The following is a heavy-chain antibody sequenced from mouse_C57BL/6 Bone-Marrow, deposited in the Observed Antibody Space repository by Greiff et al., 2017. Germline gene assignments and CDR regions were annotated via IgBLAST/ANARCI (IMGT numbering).Heavy chain of an antibody. CDR3: AKMEAFYYFDY. CDR1: GFSLTSYG. J-gene: IGHJ2*01. V-gene: IGHV2-5*01. Sequence: VQLQQSGPGLVQPSQSLSITCTVSGFSLTSYGVHWVRQSPGKGLEWLGVIWRGGSTDYNEAFMSRLGITKDNSKSQVFFKMNSLQADDTAISYCAKMEAFYYFDYWGQGTTLTVSS. CDR2: IWRGGST.